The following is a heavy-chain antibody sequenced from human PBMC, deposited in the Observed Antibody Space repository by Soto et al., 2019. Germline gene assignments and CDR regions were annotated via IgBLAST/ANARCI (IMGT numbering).Heavy chain of an antibody. D-gene: IGHD3-16*01. CDR2: ISPYTGNT. V-gene: IGHV1-18*01. Sequence: QVQLVQSGDEVKKPGASVKVSCKASGYIFVNYGIAWVRQAPRQGLEWMGWISPYTGNTHSASKVQGRLTITTDTSTSTAYMDLGRLTSDDTAVYYCVMVDNYVTPTPQDVWGQGTTVTVSS. CDR1: GYIFVNYG. CDR3: VMVDNYVTPTPQDV. J-gene: IGHJ6*02.